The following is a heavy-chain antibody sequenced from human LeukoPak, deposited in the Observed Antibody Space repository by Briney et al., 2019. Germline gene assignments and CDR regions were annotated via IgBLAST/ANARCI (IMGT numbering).Heavy chain of an antibody. J-gene: IGHJ4*02. Sequence: SVKVSCKASGYTFTSYGISWVRQAPGQGLEWMGGIIPIFGTANYAQKFQGRVTITADESTSTAYMELSSLRSEDTAVYYCARDTSASRDYYDSSEYWGQGTLVTVSS. V-gene: IGHV1-69*13. CDR2: IIPIFGTA. CDR3: ARDTSASRDYYDSSEY. D-gene: IGHD3-22*01. CDR1: GYTFTSYG.